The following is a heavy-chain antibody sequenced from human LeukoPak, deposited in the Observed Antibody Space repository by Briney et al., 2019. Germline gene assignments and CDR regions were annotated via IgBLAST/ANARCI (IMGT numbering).Heavy chain of an antibody. CDR2: IYSTGST. Sequence: SEALSLTCTVSGGSVSRGAYYWSWIRQPPGKGLECIGYIYSTGSTYYNPSLKTRVTISVDRSKNQFSLKLSSVTAADAAVYYCARVYGSGSSSSFDVWGQGTLVTVSS. V-gene: IGHV4-30-2*01. J-gene: IGHJ4*02. CDR3: ARVYGSGSSSSFDV. D-gene: IGHD3-10*01. CDR1: GGSVSRGAYY.